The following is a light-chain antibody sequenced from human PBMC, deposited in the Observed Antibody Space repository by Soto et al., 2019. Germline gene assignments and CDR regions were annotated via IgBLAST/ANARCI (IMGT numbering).Light chain of an antibody. Sequence: EIVLTQSPATLSLSPWERATLSCRASQSVSSNLAWYQQKPGQAPRLLIYGASSRATGIPVRFSGSGSGTDFTLTISSLQPEDFAVYYCQQYNNSPLTFGQGTRLEIK. J-gene: IGKJ5*01. V-gene: IGKV3D-15*01. CDR2: GAS. CDR3: QQYNNSPLT. CDR1: QSVSSN.